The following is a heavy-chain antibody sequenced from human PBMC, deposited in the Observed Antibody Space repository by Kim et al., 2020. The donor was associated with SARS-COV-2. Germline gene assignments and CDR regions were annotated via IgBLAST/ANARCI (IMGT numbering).Heavy chain of an antibody. V-gene: IGHV3-43*01. CDR1: RFTIADFT. J-gene: IGHJ6*02. D-gene: IGHD1-26*01. CDR2: ITWDGVVT. CDR3: AKEATNYYYSGMDV. Sequence: GGSLRLSCAASRFTIADFTMHWVRQTPGKGLEWVSLITWDGVVTHHADSVKGRFTISRDNSKNSLYLQMNSLRTEDTALYYCAKEATNYYYSGMDVCGQG.